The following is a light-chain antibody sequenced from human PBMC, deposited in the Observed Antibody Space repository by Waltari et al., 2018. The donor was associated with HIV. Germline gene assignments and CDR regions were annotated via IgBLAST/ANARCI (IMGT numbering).Light chain of an antibody. J-gene: IGLJ2*01. CDR3: ASWDDSFNGPV. Sequence: QSVLTQPPSASGTPGPRVTISCSATNSNIGRNTVSWFQQFPGTAPKVLIYGKNQRPSGVPDRFSGSKSGTSASLAISGLQSDDEADYFCASWDDSFNGPVFGGGTKLTVV. CDR1: NSNIGRNT. CDR2: GKN. V-gene: IGLV1-44*01.